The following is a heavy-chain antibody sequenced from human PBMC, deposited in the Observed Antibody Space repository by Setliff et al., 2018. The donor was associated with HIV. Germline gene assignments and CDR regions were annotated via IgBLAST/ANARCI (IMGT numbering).Heavy chain of an antibody. J-gene: IGHJ4*02. V-gene: IGHV3-7*01. CDR3: ARFRLYHYSNKVDY. Sequence: PGGSLRLSCAASGFAFSSHQMSWVRQAPGKGLEWVANVKQDGSDKYYVDSVKGRFTISRDNAKNSLYLQMNSLRAEDTAVYYCARFRLYHYSNKVDYWGQGTLVTVSS. CDR2: VKQDGSDK. CDR1: GFAFSSHQ. D-gene: IGHD4-4*01.